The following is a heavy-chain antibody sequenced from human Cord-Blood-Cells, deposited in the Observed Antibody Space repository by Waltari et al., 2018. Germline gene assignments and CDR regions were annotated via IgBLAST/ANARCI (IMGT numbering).Heavy chain of an antibody. V-gene: IGHV4-39*01. CDR1: VASFSSGSYY. CDR2: IYYSGST. D-gene: IGHD6-6*01. J-gene: IGHJ3*02. CDR3: AREVYKEYSSSSYAFDI. Sequence: QLQLQESGPGLVKPSETLSLTCTVSVASFSSGSYYWGWIRQPPGKGLEWIGSIYYSGSTYYNPSLKSRVTISVDTSKNQFSLKLSSVTAADTAVYYCAREVYKEYSSSSYAFDIWGQGTMVTVSS.